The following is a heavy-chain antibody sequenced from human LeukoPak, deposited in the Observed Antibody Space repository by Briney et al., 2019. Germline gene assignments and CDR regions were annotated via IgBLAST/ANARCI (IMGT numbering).Heavy chain of an antibody. V-gene: IGHV3-23*01. D-gene: IGHD3-22*01. CDR1: GFTFNYYG. CDR2: ISNDGGGT. CDR3: AKGSSGYFADL. J-gene: IGHJ5*02. Sequence: GGSLRLTCAASGFTFNYYGLIWVRQAPGKGLEWVAAISNDGGGTMYAAFVEGRFTISRDNSKNTLFLQMNSLRAEDTALYYCAKGSSGYFADLWGQGTLVTVSS.